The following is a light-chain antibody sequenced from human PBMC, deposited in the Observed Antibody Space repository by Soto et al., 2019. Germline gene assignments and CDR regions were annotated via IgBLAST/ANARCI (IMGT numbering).Light chain of an antibody. Sequence: DIQMTQSPSSLSASVGDRVTITCQASQDINYYLNWYQQKPGDVPKVLIYDASSLETGFPSRFSGSGSGTFFPLTISSLQPEDIATYFCQQHDGLPLTFGGGTKVEIK. V-gene: IGKV1-33*01. CDR2: DAS. J-gene: IGKJ4*01. CDR3: QQHDGLPLT. CDR1: QDINYY.